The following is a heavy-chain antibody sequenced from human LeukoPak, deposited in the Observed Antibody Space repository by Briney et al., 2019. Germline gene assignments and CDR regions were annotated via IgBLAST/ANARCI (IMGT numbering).Heavy chain of an antibody. J-gene: IGHJ3*02. D-gene: IGHD2/OR15-2a*01. CDR3: ARDYYFGAFDI. Sequence: SETLSLTCTVSGGSISSYYWSWIRQPAGEGLEWIGRIYTSGSTDYNPSLKSRVTMSVDTSKNQFSLKLSSVTAADTAVYYCARDYYFGAFDIWGQGTMVTVSS. CDR2: IYTSGST. CDR1: GGSISSYY. V-gene: IGHV4-4*07.